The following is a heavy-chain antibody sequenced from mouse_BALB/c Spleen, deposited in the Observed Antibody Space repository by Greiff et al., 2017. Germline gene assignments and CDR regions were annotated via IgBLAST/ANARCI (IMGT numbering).Heavy chain of an antibody. CDR2: ISSGGGNT. CDR1: GFTFSSYT. J-gene: IGHJ4*01. V-gene: IGHV5-9*03. D-gene: IGHD2-1*01. CDR3: ARLDGNYGYYAMDY. Sequence: DVKLVESGGGLVKPGGSLKLSCAASGFTFSSYTMSWVRQTPEKRLEWVATISSGGGNTYYPDSVKGRFTISRDNAKNNLYLQMSSLRSEDTALYYCARLDGNYGYYAMDYWGQGTSVTVSS.